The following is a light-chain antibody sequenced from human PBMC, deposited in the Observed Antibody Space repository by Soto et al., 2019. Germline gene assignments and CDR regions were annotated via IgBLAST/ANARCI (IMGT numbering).Light chain of an antibody. V-gene: IGLV2-14*01. CDR3: TSYTTTTLGV. J-gene: IGLJ1*01. CDR1: RNDVGLYNY. CDR2: GVS. Sequence: QSVLTQPASVSASPGQSITISCTGTRNDVGLYNYVSWYQHHPGNAPKLIIYGVSDRPSGVSNRFSGSKSGNTASLTISGLQAEDEADYYCTSYTTTTLGVFGTGTKVTVL.